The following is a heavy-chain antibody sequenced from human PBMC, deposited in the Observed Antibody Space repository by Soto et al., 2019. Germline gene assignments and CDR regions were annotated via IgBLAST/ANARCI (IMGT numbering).Heavy chain of an antibody. J-gene: IGHJ4*02. CDR3: ASQVLRETFDY. V-gene: IGHV4-30-4*01. CDR2: IYYSGTT. CDR1: GGSISSGDYY. D-gene: IGHD3-3*01. Sequence: PAETLSLTCTVSGGSISSGDYYWSWIRQPPGKGREWIGYIYYSGTTYYNPSLKSRVTISVDTSKNQFSLKLSSVTAADTAVYYCASQVLRETFDYWGQGTLVTVSS.